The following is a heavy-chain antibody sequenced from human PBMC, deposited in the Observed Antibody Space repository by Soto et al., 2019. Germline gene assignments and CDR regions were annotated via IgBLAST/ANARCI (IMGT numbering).Heavy chain of an antibody. CDR2: ISPYIDTA. CDR1: GYTFSSYG. V-gene: IGHV1-18*01. Sequence: ASVKVSCKASGYTFSSYGISWVRQAPGQGLEWMGGISPYIDTANYAQKFQGRVTMTTDESTRTAYMELSSLRSDDTAVYYCARVVFGVVIDYYYYYGMDVWGQGTXVTVSS. J-gene: IGHJ6*02. CDR3: ARVVFGVVIDYYYYYGMDV. D-gene: IGHD3-3*01.